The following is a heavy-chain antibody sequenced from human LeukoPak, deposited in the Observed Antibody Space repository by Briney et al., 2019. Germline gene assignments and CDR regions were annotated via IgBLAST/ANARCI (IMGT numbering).Heavy chain of an antibody. V-gene: IGHV3-30*18. CDR2: ISYDGSNK. Sequence: GGSLRLSCAASGFTFSSYGMHWVRQAPGKGLEWVVVISYDGSNKYYADSVKGRFTISRDNSKNTLYLQMNSLRAEDTAVYYCAKGGDYGDYYFDYWGQGTLVTVSS. D-gene: IGHD4-17*01. CDR1: GFTFSSYG. CDR3: AKGGDYGDYYFDY. J-gene: IGHJ4*02.